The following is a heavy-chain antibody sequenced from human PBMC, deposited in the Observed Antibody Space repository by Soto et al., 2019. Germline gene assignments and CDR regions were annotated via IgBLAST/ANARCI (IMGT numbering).Heavy chain of an antibody. D-gene: IGHD6-13*01. CDR3: AKDSEIIPNDNLAAASLWIFDY. V-gene: IGHV3-23*01. CDR1: EFTFSSYA. Sequence: PGGSLRLSCAASEFTFSSYAMSWVRQAPGKGLEWVSAISGSGGSTYYADSVKGRFTISRDNSKNTLYLQMNSLRAEDTAVYYCAKDSEIIPNDNLAAASLWIFDYWGQGTLVTVSS. CDR2: ISGSGGST. J-gene: IGHJ4*02.